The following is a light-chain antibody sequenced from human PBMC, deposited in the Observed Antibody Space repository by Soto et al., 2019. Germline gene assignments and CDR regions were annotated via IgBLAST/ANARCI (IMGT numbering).Light chain of an antibody. V-gene: IGKV3-15*01. CDR2: GAS. Sequence: EIVITQSPATLSVSPAKRATLSCRASQTISANLAWYQQRPGQAPRLLIYGASTRATGIPATFSGSGYGTEFNLTISSLQSEDFAVYYCQQYHNWPITFGQGTRLEI. CDR1: QTISAN. J-gene: IGKJ5*01. CDR3: QQYHNWPIT.